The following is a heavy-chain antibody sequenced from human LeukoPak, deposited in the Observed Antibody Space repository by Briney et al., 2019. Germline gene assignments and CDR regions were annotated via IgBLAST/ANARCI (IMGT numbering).Heavy chain of an antibody. J-gene: IGHJ4*02. CDR1: GGSISSYY. V-gene: IGHV4-59*01. Sequence: SETLSLTCTVSGGSISSYYWSWIRQPPGKGLEWIGNIDYSRDTNYNPSLRSRVTILVDKSRNQFSLKLNSVTAAATAVYYCARDGPHYYDKSGYLDSWGQGTLVTVSS. D-gene: IGHD3-22*01. CDR2: IDYSRDT. CDR3: ARDGPHYYDKSGYLDS.